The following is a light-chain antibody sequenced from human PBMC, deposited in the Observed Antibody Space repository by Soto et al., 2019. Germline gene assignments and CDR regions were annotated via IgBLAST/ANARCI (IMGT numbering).Light chain of an antibody. CDR3: VLYMKGDIRV. V-gene: IGLV8-61*01. CDR1: SASVSSRYY. J-gene: IGLJ2*01. CDR2: SGD. Sequence: QTVVTQEASLSVSPGGTVTLTCGLTSASVSSRYYPSWYRQDPGQTPRTLIYSGDIRSSGVPDRFSGSILGSKAALTITGAQADDEAVYYCVLYMKGDIRVFGGGTKLTVL.